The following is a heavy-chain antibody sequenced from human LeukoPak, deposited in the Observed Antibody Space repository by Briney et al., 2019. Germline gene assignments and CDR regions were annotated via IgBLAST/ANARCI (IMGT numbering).Heavy chain of an antibody. Sequence: GGSLRLSCAASGFTFSSYAMSWVRQAPGKGLEWGSSISSSSSYIYYADSVKGRFTISRDNAKNSLYLQMNSLRAEDTAVYYCARWVVGAPPWRAADYSGQGTLVTVSS. CDR2: ISSSSSYI. CDR1: GFTFSSYA. V-gene: IGHV3-21*01. D-gene: IGHD1-26*01. J-gene: IGHJ4*02. CDR3: ARWVVGAPPWRAADY.